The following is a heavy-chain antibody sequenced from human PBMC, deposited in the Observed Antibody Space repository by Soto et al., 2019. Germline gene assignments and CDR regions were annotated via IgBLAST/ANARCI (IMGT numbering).Heavy chain of an antibody. J-gene: IGHJ6*02. Sequence: GGSLRLSCAASGFTFSSYGMHWVRQAPCKGLEWVAVIWYDGSNKYYADSVKGRFTISRDNSKNTLYLQMNSLRAEDTAVYYCASSHYYGSGPLSYGMDVWGQGTTVTVSS. CDR1: GFTFSSYG. D-gene: IGHD3-10*01. CDR2: IWYDGSNK. V-gene: IGHV3-33*01. CDR3: ASSHYYGSGPLSYGMDV.